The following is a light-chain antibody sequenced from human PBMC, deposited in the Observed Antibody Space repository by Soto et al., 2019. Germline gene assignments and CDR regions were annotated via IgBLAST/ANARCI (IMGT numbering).Light chain of an antibody. Sequence: QAVVTQEPSFSVSPGGTVTLTCGLSSGSVSTGYYPSWYQQTPGQAPRTLIYSTNTRSSGVPDRFSGSILGNKAALTITGAQADDESDYYCQSYDNSLSVYVFGTGTKLTVL. CDR1: SGSVSTGYY. V-gene: IGLV8-61*01. J-gene: IGLJ1*01. CDR2: STN. CDR3: QSYDNSLSVYV.